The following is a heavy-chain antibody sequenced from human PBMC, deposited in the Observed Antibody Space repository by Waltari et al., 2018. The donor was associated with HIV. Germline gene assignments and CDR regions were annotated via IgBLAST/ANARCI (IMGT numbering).Heavy chain of an antibody. CDR2: INGGTTGT. V-gene: IGHV3-23*01. D-gene: IGHD3-22*01. CDR3: AKDRSYDSSGYFDY. J-gene: IGHJ4*02. Sequence: EVQLLESGGDLQQPGGSLRLSCAASGFTFSSYAMSWVRQAPGRGLEWVSSINGGTTGTFYAYSVKGRFTISRDSSKNTLYLQMNSLRAEDTAVYYCAKDRSYDSSGYFDYWGEGTLVTVSS. CDR1: GFTFSSYA.